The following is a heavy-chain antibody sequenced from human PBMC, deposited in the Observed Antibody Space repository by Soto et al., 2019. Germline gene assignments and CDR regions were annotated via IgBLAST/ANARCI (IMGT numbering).Heavy chain of an antibody. V-gene: IGHV3-74*01. D-gene: IGHD1-20*01. J-gene: IGHJ4*01. Sequence: PGGALRLSCAASGFTFSNYWIHWGRQAPGKGLVWVSRINRDGSTTTYADSVRGRFTISRDNAKNTLYLQMNSLRDEDTAVYYCTMDLTGRQDYWGQGALVTVSS. CDR3: TMDLTGRQDY. CDR1: GFTFSNYW. CDR2: INRDGSTT.